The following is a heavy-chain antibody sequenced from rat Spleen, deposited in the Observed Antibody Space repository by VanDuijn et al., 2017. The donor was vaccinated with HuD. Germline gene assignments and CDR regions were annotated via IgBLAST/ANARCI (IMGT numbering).Heavy chain of an antibody. J-gene: IGHJ3*01. D-gene: IGHD1-12*02. V-gene: IGHV2S1*01. CDR1: GFSLTSFH. CDR2: MHNGGKS. CDR3: TRDHSYWGSYYPGGFAY. Sequence: QVQLKESGPGLVQPSQTLSLTCTVSGFSLTSFHVHWVRLPPGKGLEWLGRMHNGGKSYYNSALRSRLSITRDTSKSQVFLKMNSLQTEDTAIYFCTRDHSYWGSYYPGGFAYWGQGTPVTVSS.